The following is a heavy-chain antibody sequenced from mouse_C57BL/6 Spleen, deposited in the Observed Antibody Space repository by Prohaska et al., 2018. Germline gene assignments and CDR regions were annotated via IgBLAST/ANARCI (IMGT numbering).Heavy chain of an antibody. CDR1: GYTFTSYW. Sequence: QVQLQQPGAELVKPGASVKLSCKASGYTFTSYWMQWVKQRPGQGLEWIGEIDPSDSDNNYNQKCKGKATLTVDTSSSTAYMQLSSLTSEDSAVYYCARAAQASFAYWGQGTLVTVSA. CDR3: ARAAQASFAY. D-gene: IGHD3-2*02. J-gene: IGHJ3*01. CDR2: IDPSDSDN. V-gene: IGHV1-50*01.